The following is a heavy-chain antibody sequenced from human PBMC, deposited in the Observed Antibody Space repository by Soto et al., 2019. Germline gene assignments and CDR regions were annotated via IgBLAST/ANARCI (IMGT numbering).Heavy chain of an antibody. J-gene: IGHJ6*02. V-gene: IGHV4-30-4*01. CDR2: IYYSGST. CDR3: ARDSMVRGLDNYYYGMDV. Sequence: SETLSLTCTVSGGSISSGDYYWSFIRQPPGKGLEWIGYIYYSGSTYYNPSLKSRVTISVDTSKNQFSLKLSSVTAADTAVYYCARDSMVRGLDNYYYGMDVWGQGTTVTVSS. D-gene: IGHD3-10*01. CDR1: GGSISSGDYY.